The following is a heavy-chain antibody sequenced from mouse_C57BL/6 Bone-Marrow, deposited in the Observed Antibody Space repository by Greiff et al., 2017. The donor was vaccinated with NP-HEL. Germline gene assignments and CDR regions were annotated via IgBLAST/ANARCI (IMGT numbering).Heavy chain of an antibody. V-gene: IGHV5-16*01. Sequence: EVQVVESEGGLVQPGSSMKLSCTASGFTFSDYYMAWVRQVPEKGLEWVANINYDGSSTYYLDSLKSRFIISRDNAKNILYLQMSSLKSEDTATYYCARIITTVVAPYFDYWGQGTTLTVSS. CDR1: GFTFSDYY. J-gene: IGHJ2*01. D-gene: IGHD1-1*01. CDR3: ARIITTVVAPYFDY. CDR2: INYDGSST.